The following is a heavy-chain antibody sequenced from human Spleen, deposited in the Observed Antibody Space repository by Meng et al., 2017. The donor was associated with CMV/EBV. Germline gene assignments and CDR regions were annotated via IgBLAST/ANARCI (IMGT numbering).Heavy chain of an antibody. D-gene: IGHD2-2*01. J-gene: IGHJ4*02. CDR2: IIPMFGTT. CDR1: GVIFDSYA. Sequence: GVIFDSYAISCVRQAPGPGLEWMGGIIPMFGTTKYAPKFQRRVTTITDESTSTAYMELSSLRSEDTAVYYCARALSPGSSTSCPCGYWGQGTLVTVSS. CDR3: ARALSPGSSTSCPCGY. V-gene: IGHV1-69*05.